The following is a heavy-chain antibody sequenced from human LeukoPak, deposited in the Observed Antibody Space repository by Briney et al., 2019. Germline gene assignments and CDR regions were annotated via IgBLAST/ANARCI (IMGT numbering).Heavy chain of an antibody. J-gene: IGHJ1*01. V-gene: IGHV4-34*01. CDR2: INHSGST. D-gene: IGHD6-19*01. CDR3: ARDSSGWYRYFQH. Sequence: SETLSLTCAVYGGSFSGYYWSWIRQPPGKGLEWIGEINHSGSTNYNPSLKSRVTISVDTSKNQFSLKLSSVTAADTAVYYCARDSSGWYRYFQHWGQGTLVTVSS. CDR1: GGSFSGYY.